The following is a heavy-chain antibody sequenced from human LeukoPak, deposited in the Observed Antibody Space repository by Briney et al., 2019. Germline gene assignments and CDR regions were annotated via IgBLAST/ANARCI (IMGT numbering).Heavy chain of an antibody. D-gene: IGHD1-14*01. CDR1: GGSINNYY. Sequence: SETLSLTCTVSGGSINNYYWNWIQQTPGKGLEWIGNIYYRGNIDYNPSLKSRVTISVDTSKNQFSLKPSSVTAADTAVYYCAGRLRRGDYWGQGTLVTVSS. J-gene: IGHJ4*02. CDR2: IYYRGNI. V-gene: IGHV4-59*01. CDR3: AGRLRRGDY.